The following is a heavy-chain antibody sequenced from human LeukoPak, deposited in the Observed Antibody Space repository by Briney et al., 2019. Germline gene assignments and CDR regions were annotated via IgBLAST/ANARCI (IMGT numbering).Heavy chain of an antibody. CDR1: GFPVSSHY. J-gene: IGHJ4*02. Sequence: GGSLRLPCAASGFPVSSHYMSWARQAPGKGLEWVSVIYSGGSAYYADSVKGRFTISRDNSKNTLYLQMNSLRAEDTAVYHCARDLGSYSDYWGQGTLVTVSS. CDR2: IYSGGSA. D-gene: IGHD3-10*01. CDR3: ARDLGSYSDY. V-gene: IGHV3-66*01.